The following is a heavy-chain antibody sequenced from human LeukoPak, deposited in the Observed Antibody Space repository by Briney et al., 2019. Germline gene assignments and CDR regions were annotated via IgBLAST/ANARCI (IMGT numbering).Heavy chain of an antibody. CDR1: GYTLTELS. Sequence: ASVKVSCKVSGYTLTELSMHWVRQAPGKGLEWMGGFDPEDGETIYAQKFQGRVTMTEDTSTDTAYMELSSLRSEDTAVYYCAIDNKGYYLEPFDYWGQGTLVTVSS. CDR3: AIDNKGYYLEPFDY. CDR2: FDPEDGET. D-gene: IGHD3-10*01. J-gene: IGHJ4*02. V-gene: IGHV1-24*01.